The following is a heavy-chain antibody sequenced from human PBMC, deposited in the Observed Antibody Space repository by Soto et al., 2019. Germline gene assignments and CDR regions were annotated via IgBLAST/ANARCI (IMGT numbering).Heavy chain of an antibody. CDR2: MNPYSGDT. D-gene: IGHD6-13*01. CDR1: GYTFTSDD. V-gene: IGHV1-8*01. CDR3: ARGVAAAGTDWFDP. Sequence: QVQLVQSGAEVKKPGASVKVSCKASGYTFTSDDINWVRQATGQGLEWMGWMNPYSGDTGYAQKVQGRVTMTRDTSISTAYMELSSLSSEDTAVYYCARGVAAAGTDWFDPWGQGTLVTVSS. J-gene: IGHJ5*02.